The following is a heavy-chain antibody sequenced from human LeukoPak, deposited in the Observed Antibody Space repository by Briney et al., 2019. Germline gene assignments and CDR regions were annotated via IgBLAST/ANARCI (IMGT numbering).Heavy chain of an antibody. CDR3: AKDLYTSRYACCFDY. J-gene: IGHJ4*02. Sequence: PGGSLRLSCVASGFTFSNYAMNWVRQAPGKGLEWVSGVSGGGSSTYYADSVKGRFTISRGNSKNMLYLQMNSLRAEDTAVYYCAKDLYTSRYACCFDYWGQGTLVTVSS. D-gene: IGHD6-13*01. CDR1: GFTFSNYA. CDR2: VSGGGSST. V-gene: IGHV3-23*01.